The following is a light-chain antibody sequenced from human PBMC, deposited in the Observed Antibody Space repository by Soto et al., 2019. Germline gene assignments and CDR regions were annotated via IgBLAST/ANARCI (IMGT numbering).Light chain of an antibody. CDR3: QQYEIFSGT. Sequence: DIQMTQSPSPLSASVGDRVTITCWASQSISSWLAWYQQKPGKAPKLLIYKASNLESGVPSRFSGSGSGTKFTLTIASLQPDDFATYYCQQYEIFSGTFGPGSKVDI. J-gene: IGKJ1*01. CDR1: QSISSW. CDR2: KAS. V-gene: IGKV1-5*03.